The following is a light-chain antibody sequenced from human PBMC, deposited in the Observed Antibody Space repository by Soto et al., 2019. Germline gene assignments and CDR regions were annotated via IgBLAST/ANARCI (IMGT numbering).Light chain of an antibody. V-gene: IGLV2-14*01. CDR3: ASYSTADSLYV. CDR2: DVS. Sequence: SALTQPAAVSGSPGQSITISCRGTRGDVGSFNYVSWYQLHPGKAPKLVIYDVSSRPSGVSSRFSGSKSGNTASLSISGLQAEDEGDYYCASYSTADSLYVFGSGTKV. J-gene: IGLJ1*01. CDR1: RGDVGSFNY.